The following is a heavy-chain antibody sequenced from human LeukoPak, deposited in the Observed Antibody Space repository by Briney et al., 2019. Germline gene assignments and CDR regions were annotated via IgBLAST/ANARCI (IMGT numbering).Heavy chain of an antibody. CDR2: IYSGGST. D-gene: IGHD5-12*01. CDR3: ARTFRGGYDAYYYYMDV. J-gene: IGHJ6*03. Sequence: PGGSLRLSCAASGFTVSSNYMSWVRQAPGKGLGWVSVIYSGGSTYYADSVKGRFTISRDNSKNTLYLQMNSLRAEDTAVYYCARTFRGGYDAYYYYMDVWGKGTTVTVSS. V-gene: IGHV3-53*01. CDR1: GFTVSSNY.